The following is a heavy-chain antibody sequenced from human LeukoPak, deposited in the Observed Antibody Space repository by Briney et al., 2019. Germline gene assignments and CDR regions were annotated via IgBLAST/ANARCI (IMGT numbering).Heavy chain of an antibody. Sequence: PSETLSLTCAVYGGSFSGYYWSWIRQPPGKGLEWIGEINHSGSTNYNPSLKSRVTISVDTSKNQFSLRLTSVTAADTAVYYCSRYSNSLGWFDPWGQGTLVTVSS. CDR3: SRYSNSLGWFDP. CDR1: GGSFSGYY. D-gene: IGHD6-6*01. V-gene: IGHV4-34*01. CDR2: INHSGST. J-gene: IGHJ5*02.